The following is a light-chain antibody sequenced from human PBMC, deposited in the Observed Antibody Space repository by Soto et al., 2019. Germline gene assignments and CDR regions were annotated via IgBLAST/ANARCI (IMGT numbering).Light chain of an antibody. J-gene: IGLJ1*01. CDR2: EVS. Sequence: QSALTQPASVSGSPGQSITISCTGTSSDVVSYNLVSWYQHHPGKAPKLIIYEVSKRPSGVPDRFSGSKSGNSASLAITGLQAEDEADYYCQSYDSSLSGYVFGTGTKVTVL. CDR1: SSDVVSYNL. CDR3: QSYDSSLSGYV. V-gene: IGLV2-14*02.